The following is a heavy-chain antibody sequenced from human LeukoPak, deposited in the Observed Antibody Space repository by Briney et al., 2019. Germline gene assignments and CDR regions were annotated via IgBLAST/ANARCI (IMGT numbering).Heavy chain of an antibody. CDR1: GYTFTSYY. CDR3: ARAPPYSSSWYGYFDY. CDR2: INPSGGST. D-gene: IGHD6-13*01. J-gene: IGHJ4*02. Sequence: GASVKVSCKASGYTFTSYYMHWVRQAPGQGLEWMGIINPSGGSTSYAQKFQGRVTMTRDTSTSTAYMELRSLRSDDTAVYYCARAPPYSSSWYGYFDYWGQGTLVTVSS. V-gene: IGHV1-46*01.